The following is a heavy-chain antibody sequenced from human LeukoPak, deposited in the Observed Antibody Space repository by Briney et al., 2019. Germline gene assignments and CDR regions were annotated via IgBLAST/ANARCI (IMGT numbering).Heavy chain of an antibody. Sequence: PSETLSLTCTVSGGSISSYYWSWIRQPAGKGLEWIGRIYTSGSTNYNPSLKSRVSISVDTSKNQFSLQLSSVTAADTAIYYCARRGDIWGQGTMVTVSS. V-gene: IGHV4-4*07. CDR1: GGSISSYY. CDR2: IYTSGST. J-gene: IGHJ3*02. CDR3: ARRGDI. D-gene: IGHD3-10*01.